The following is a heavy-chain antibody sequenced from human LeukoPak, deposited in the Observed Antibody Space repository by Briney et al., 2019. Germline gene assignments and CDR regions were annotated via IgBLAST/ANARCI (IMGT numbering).Heavy chain of an antibody. V-gene: IGHV4-61*01. CDR2: IYYDGTT. Sequence: PSETLSLTCTVSGGSISSVNYYWTWIRQPPGKGLEWIGYIYYDGTTKYNPSLKSRVTISVDASKSQFSLNLRSVTAADTAVYYCARDVDPQYWGQGVLVTVSS. D-gene: IGHD5-12*01. CDR3: ARDVDPQY. J-gene: IGHJ4*02. CDR1: GGSISSVNYY.